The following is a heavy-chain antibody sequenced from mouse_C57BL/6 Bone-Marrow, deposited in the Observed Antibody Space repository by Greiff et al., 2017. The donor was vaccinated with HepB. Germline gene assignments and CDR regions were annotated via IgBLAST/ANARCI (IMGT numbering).Heavy chain of an antibody. V-gene: IGHV1-19*01. D-gene: IGHD1-1*01. CDR2: INPYNGGT. CDR3: ARSWYYGSSAWFAY. Sequence: VQLQQSGPVLVKPGASVKMSCKASGYTFTDYYMNWVKQSHGKSLEWIGVINPYNGGTSYNQKFKGKATLTVDKSSSTAYMELNSLTSEDSAVYYCARSWYYGSSAWFAYWGQGTLVTVSA. J-gene: IGHJ3*01. CDR1: GYTFTDYY.